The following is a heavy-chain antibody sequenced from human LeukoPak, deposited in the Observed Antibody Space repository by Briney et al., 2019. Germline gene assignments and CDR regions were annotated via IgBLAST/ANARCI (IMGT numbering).Heavy chain of an antibody. CDR3: AMGGAFFNY. Sequence: GGSLRLSCAASGFTFSNYWMSWVRQAPGEGLEWVANIKQDGRENYYVDSVKGRFTISRDNAKNSLYLQMNSLRVEDTAVYYCAMGGAFFNYWGQGILVTVSS. CDR1: GFTFSNYW. V-gene: IGHV3-7*04. CDR2: IKQDGREN. D-gene: IGHD3-3*02. J-gene: IGHJ4*02.